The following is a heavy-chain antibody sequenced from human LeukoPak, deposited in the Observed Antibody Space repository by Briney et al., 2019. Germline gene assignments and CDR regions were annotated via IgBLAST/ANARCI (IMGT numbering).Heavy chain of an antibody. D-gene: IGHD4-17*01. CDR2: INKDESRT. CDR1: GFTFSDYW. Sequence: GGSLRLSCGASGFTFSDYWMHWVRQAPGKGLVWVSHINKDESRTGYADSVKGRFTISRDNAKNTLYLQMNSLRAEDTAVYYCARDFPVTTDTFDIWGQGTMVTVSS. J-gene: IGHJ3*02. V-gene: IGHV3-74*01. CDR3: ARDFPVTTDTFDI.